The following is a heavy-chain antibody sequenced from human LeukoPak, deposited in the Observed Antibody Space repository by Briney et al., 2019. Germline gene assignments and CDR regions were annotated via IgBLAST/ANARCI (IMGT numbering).Heavy chain of an antibody. Sequence: SETLSLTCTVSGGSISSYYWSWIRQPAGKGLEWIGRIYTSGSTNYNPSLKSRVTMSVDTSKNQFSLKLNSVTAADTAVYYCARGRGSSWSDDAFDIWGQGTMVTVSS. CDR1: GGSISSYY. D-gene: IGHD6-13*01. J-gene: IGHJ3*02. V-gene: IGHV4-4*07. CDR2: IYTSGST. CDR3: ARGRGSSWSDDAFDI.